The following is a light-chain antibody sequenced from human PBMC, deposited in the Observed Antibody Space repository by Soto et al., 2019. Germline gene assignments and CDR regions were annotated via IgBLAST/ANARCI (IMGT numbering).Light chain of an antibody. CDR2: DAS. CDR1: QSVSTC. CDR3: QQCNNWPLT. Sequence: EILMTQSPATLSVSPGERATLSCRASQSVSTCLAWYQQKPGQAPRLLIYDASNMATGIPARFSGSGSGTDFTLTVSNLESEDFAVYYCQQCNNWPLTFGGGTKVDIK. V-gene: IGKV3-11*01. J-gene: IGKJ4*01.